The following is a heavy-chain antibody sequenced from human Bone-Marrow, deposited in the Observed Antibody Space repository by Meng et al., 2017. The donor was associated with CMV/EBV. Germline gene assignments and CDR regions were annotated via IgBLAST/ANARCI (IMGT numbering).Heavy chain of an antibody. D-gene: IGHD3-16*01. CDR3: ARDLGGNWFDP. Sequence: GESLKISCAASGFTVSSDSMSWVRQAPGKGLEWVSAIYRSGSTYYADSVKGRFTISRDTSKNTMYLQMNSLRGEDTAVYYCARDLGGNWFDPWGQGSLVTVSS. CDR1: GFTVSSDS. CDR2: IYRSGST. J-gene: IGHJ5*02. V-gene: IGHV3-53*01.